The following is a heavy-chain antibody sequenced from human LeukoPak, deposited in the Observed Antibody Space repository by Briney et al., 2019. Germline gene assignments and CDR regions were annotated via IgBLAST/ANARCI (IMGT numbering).Heavy chain of an antibody. J-gene: IGHJ4*02. CDR3: AKDGEWLRLNGYYFDY. D-gene: IGHD5-12*01. V-gene: IGHV3-33*06. Sequence: GGSLRLSCAASGFTFSSYGMHWVRQAPGKGLEWVAVIWYDGGNKFYADSVKGRFTVSRDNSENTLYLQMNSLRAEDTAVYYCAKDGEWLRLNGYYFDYWGQGTLVTVSS. CDR2: IWYDGGNK. CDR1: GFTFSSYG.